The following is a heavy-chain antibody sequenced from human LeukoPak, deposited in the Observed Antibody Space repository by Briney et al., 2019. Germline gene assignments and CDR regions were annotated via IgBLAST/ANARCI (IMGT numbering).Heavy chain of an antibody. CDR3: ASEVGYRSLGY. D-gene: IGHD3-3*01. CDR1: GFTFDDDT. CDR2: ITWKSHRT. V-gene: IGHV3-43*01. J-gene: IGHJ4*02. Sequence: GGSLRLSCAASGFTFDDDTMHWVRQTPGRGLEWVSFITWKSHRTHYADSVRGRFTVSRDNSKDSLYLQMNSLRTEDTGLYHCASEVGYRSLGYLGQGTLVTVSS.